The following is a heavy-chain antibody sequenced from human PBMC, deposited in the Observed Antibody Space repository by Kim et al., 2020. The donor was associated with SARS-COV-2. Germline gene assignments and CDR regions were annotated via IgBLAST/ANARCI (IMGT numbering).Heavy chain of an antibody. CDR2: IWYDGSNK. Sequence: GGSLRLSCAASGFTFSSYGMHWVRQAPGKGLEWVAVIWYDGSNKYYAESVKGRFTISRDNSKNTLYLQMNSLRAEDTAVYYCARAPLLTRMTTVTFGMDVWGQGTTVTVSS. V-gene: IGHV3-33*01. CDR3: ARAPLLTRMTTVTFGMDV. CDR1: GFTFSSYG. J-gene: IGHJ6*02. D-gene: IGHD4-17*01.